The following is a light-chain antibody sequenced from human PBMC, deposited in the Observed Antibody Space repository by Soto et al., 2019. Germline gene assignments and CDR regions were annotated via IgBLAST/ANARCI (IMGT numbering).Light chain of an antibody. CDR2: DVS. Sequence: QSALTQPASVSGSPGQSITISCTGTSSDVGGYNYVSWYQQHPGKAPKLMIYDVSNRPSGVSNRFSGSKSGNTASLTISGRQAEDEADYYCSSYPRSSTPVVFGGGTQLTVL. CDR3: SSYPRSSTPVV. V-gene: IGLV2-14*01. J-gene: IGLJ2*01. CDR1: SSDVGGYNY.